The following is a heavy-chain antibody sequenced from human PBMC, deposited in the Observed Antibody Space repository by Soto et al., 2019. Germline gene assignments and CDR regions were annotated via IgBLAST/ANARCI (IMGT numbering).Heavy chain of an antibody. J-gene: IGHJ6*02. Sequence: SETLSLTCAVYGGSFSGCYWNWIRQPPGKGLEWIGYIYYSGSTYYNPSLKSRVTISVDTSKNQFSLKLSSVTAADTAVYYCATSLAAAASTPIYYYGMDVWGQGTTVTVSS. D-gene: IGHD6-13*01. CDR1: GGSFSGCY. CDR3: ATSLAAAASTPIYYYGMDV. V-gene: IGHV4-34*01. CDR2: IYYSGST.